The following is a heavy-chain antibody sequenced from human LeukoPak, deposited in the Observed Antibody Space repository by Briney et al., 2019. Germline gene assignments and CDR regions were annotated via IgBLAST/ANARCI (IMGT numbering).Heavy chain of an antibody. CDR2: IIPIFGTA. J-gene: IGHJ5*02. D-gene: IGHD2-2*01. CDR3: ALSRWTPSGVVVPAAIKNWFDP. CDR1: GGTFSSYA. V-gene: IGHV1-69*05. Sequence: GSSVKVSCKASGGTFSSYAISWVRQAPGQGLEWMGGIIPIFGTANYAQKFQGRVTITTDESTSTAYMELSSLRSEDTAVYYCALSRWTPSGVVVPAAIKNWFDPWGQGTLVTVSS.